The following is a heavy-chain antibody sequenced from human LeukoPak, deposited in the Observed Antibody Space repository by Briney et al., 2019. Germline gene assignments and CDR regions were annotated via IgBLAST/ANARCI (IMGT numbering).Heavy chain of an antibody. CDR2: ISRRDDYT. CDR1: GFAFSSYA. Sequence: GGSLRLSCAASGFAFSSYAMSWVRQPPGKGLEWVSVISRRDDYTYYADSVKGRFTISRDNSKNTLYLQMNTLRAEDTAVYYCANDYRSGSFHDFCGQRTMVADSS. J-gene: IGHJ4*02. D-gene: IGHD3-10*01. CDR3: ANDYRSGSFHDF. V-gene: IGHV3-23*01.